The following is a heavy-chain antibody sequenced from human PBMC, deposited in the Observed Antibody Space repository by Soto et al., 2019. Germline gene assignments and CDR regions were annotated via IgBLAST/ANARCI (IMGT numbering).Heavy chain of an antibody. D-gene: IGHD6-6*01. CDR3: ARGALYPIAARPSSPGYYYYYYYMDV. CDR2: IYSGGST. CDR1: GFTVSSNY. V-gene: IGHV3-66*01. J-gene: IGHJ6*03. Sequence: GGSLRLSCAASGFTVSSNYMSWVRQAPGKGLEWVSVIYSGGSTYYADSVKGRFTISRDNSKNTLYLQMNSLRAEDTAVYYCARGALYPIAARPSSPGYYYYYYYMDVWGKGTTVTVSS.